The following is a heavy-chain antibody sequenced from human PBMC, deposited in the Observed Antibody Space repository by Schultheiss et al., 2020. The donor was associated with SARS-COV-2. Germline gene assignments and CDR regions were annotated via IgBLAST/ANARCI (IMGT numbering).Heavy chain of an antibody. CDR2: INPNSGGT. D-gene: IGHD6-13*01. J-gene: IGHJ6*02. Sequence: GGSLRLSCKASGYTFTGYYMHWVRQAPGQGLEWMGWINPNSGGTNYAQKFQGWVTMTRDTSISTAYMELSRLRSDDTAVYYCARDSSYSSSWYFSYYYYGMDVWGQGTTVTVAS. V-gene: IGHV1-2*04. CDR3: ARDSSYSSSWYFSYYYYGMDV. CDR1: GYTFTGYY.